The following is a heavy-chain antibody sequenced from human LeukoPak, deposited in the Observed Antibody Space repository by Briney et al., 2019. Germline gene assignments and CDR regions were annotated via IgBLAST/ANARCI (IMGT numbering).Heavy chain of an antibody. CDR1: GGSISSSDCS. J-gene: IGHJ5*02. CDR3: ARRGSGWTDCFDP. V-gene: IGHV4-39*01. Sequence: PSETLSLTCTVSGGSISSSDCSWGWIRQPPGKGLEWIGNIYYSGSTSYNPSLKSRVTISVDTSKNQFSLKLSSVTAADTAVYFCARRGSGWTDCFDPWGQGTLVTVSS. CDR2: IYYSGST. D-gene: IGHD6-19*01.